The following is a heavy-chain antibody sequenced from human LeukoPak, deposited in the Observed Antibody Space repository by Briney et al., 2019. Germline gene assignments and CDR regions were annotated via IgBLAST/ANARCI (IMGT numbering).Heavy chain of an antibody. V-gene: IGHV1-69*05. D-gene: IGHD1-7*01. CDR3: ARTVNLITGTMRGVFDY. J-gene: IGHJ4*02. Sequence: SVKVSCKASGGTFSSYAISWVRQAPGQGLEWMGGIIPIFGTANYAQKFQGRVTITTDESTSTAYMELSSPRSEDTAVYYCARTVNLITGTMRGVFDYWGQGTLVTVSS. CDR1: GGTFSSYA. CDR2: IIPIFGTA.